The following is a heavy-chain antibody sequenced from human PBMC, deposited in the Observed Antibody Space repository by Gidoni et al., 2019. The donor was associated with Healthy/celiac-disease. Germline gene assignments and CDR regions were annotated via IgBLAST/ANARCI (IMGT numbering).Heavy chain of an antibody. CDR1: GFTFSSYG. CDR2: ISYDGSNK. Sequence: QVQLVESGGGVVKPGRSLRLSCAASGFTFSSYGMHWVRQAPGKGLEWVEVISYDGSNKYYADSVKGRFTISRDNSKNTLYLQMNSLRAEDTAVYYCAKASEGGMDVWGQGTTVTVSS. J-gene: IGHJ6*02. V-gene: IGHV3-30*18. CDR3: AKASEGGMDV.